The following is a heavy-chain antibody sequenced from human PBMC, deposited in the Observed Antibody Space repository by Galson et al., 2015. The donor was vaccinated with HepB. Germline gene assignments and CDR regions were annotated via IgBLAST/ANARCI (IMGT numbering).Heavy chain of an antibody. J-gene: IGHJ6*03. CDR1: GGTFSSYA. CDR2: IIPIFGTA. Sequence: SVKVSCKASGGTFSSYAISWVRQAPGQGLEWMGGIIPIFGTANYAQKFQGRVTITADESTSTAYMELSSLRSEDTAVYYCARGDSSCWPRGYYYYYMDVWGKGTTVTVSS. V-gene: IGHV1-69*13. CDR3: ARGDSSCWPRGYYYYYMDV. D-gene: IGHD6-13*01.